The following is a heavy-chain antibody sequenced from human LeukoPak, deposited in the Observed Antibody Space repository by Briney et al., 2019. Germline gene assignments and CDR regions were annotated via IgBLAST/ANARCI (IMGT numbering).Heavy chain of an antibody. CDR3: ARDYGGNPLNY. CDR2: INPSGGST. Sequence: ASVKVSCKASGYTFTSYYMHWVRQAPGQGLEWMGIINPSGGSTSYAQKFQGRVTITADESTSTAYMELSSLRSEDTAVYYCARDYGGNPLNYWGQGTLVTVSS. CDR1: GYTFTSYY. V-gene: IGHV1-46*01. J-gene: IGHJ4*02. D-gene: IGHD4-23*01.